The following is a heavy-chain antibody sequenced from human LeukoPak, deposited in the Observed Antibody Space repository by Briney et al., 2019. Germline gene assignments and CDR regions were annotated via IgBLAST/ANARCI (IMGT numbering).Heavy chain of an antibody. Sequence: ASVTVSCKVSGYTLTELSMHWVRQAPGKGLEWMGGFDPEDGETIYAQKFQGRVTMTEDTSTDTAYMELSSLRSEDTAVYYCATDLYCSGGSCFDYWGQGTLVTVSS. D-gene: IGHD2-15*01. J-gene: IGHJ4*02. V-gene: IGHV1-24*01. CDR1: GYTLTELS. CDR2: FDPEDGET. CDR3: ATDLYCSGGSCFDY.